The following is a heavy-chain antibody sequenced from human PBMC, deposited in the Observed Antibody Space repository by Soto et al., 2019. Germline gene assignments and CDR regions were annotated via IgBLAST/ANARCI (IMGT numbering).Heavy chain of an antibody. CDR3: ATGSGSYLAIPHDY. V-gene: IGHV4-39*01. J-gene: IGHJ4*02. CDR2: VHFLGDT. D-gene: IGHD1-26*01. CDR1: GYSINTYNYY. Sequence: PSETLSLTCTVSGYSINTYNYYWGWIRQPPGQGLEWIGSVHFLGDTYYNPSLQSRVTISVDTSKNQFSLKLKSMTATDTAVYYCATGSGSYLAIPHDYWGRGTLVTVSS.